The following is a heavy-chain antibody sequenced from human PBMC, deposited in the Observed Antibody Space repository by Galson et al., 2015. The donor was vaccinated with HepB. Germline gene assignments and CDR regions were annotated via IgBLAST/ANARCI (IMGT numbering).Heavy chain of an antibody. J-gene: IGHJ4*02. D-gene: IGHD3-3*01. V-gene: IGHV3-23*01. CDR3: AKVGDFLSGFDY. CDR1: GFTLSRSA. CDR2: IRGSGGST. Sequence: SLRLSCAASGFTLSRSAMSCVRQAPGKGLEWVSAIRGSGGSTYYADSVKGRFTISRDNSKNTLYLQMNSLRAEDTAVYYCAKVGDFLSGFDYWGQGTLVAVSS.